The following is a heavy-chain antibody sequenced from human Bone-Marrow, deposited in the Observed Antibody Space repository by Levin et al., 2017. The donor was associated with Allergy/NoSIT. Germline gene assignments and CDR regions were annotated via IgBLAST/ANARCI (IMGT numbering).Heavy chain of an antibody. CDR3: ARATTAHIAADDAFDI. CDR2: IWYDGSNK. CDR1: GFTFSSYG. J-gene: IGHJ3*02. Sequence: GGSLRLSCAASGFTFSSYGMHWVRQAPGKGLEWVAVIWYDGSNKYYADSVKGRFTISRDNSKNTLYLQMNSLRAEDTAVYYCARATTAHIAADDAFDIWGQGTMVTVSS. V-gene: IGHV3-33*01. D-gene: IGHD6-13*01.